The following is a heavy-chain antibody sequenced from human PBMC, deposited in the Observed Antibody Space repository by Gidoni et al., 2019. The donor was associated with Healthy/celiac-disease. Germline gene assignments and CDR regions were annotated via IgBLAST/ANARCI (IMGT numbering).Heavy chain of an antibody. J-gene: IGHJ4*02. CDR3: ARDSYYDSSASHFDY. CDR1: GFTFSSYG. CDR2: IWYDGSNK. D-gene: IGHD3-22*01. V-gene: IGHV3-33*01. Sequence: QVQLVESGGGVVQPGRSLRLSCAASGFTFSSYGMHWVRQAPGKGLEWVAVIWYDGSNKYYADSVKGRFTISRDNSKNTLYLQMNSLRAEDTAVYYCARDSYYDSSASHFDYWGQGTLVTVSS.